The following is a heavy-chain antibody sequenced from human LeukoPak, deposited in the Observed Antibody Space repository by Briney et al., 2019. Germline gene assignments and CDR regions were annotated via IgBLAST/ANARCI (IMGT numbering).Heavy chain of an antibody. J-gene: IGHJ4*02. D-gene: IGHD6-19*01. CDR1: GFTFISHG. V-gene: IGHV3-23*01. Sequence: GGSLRLSCAASGFTFISHGMSWVRQAPGKGLEWVSAISGSGGSTYYADSVKGRFTISRDNSKNTLYLQMNSLRAEDTAVYYCAKESGYSSGWYYFDYWGQGTLVTVSS. CDR3: AKESGYSSGWYYFDY. CDR2: ISGSGGST.